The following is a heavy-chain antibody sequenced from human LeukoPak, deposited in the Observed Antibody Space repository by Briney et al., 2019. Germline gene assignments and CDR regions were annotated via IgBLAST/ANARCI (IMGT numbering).Heavy chain of an antibody. Sequence: PSETLSLTCAVYGGSFSAYYWSWIRQPPGKGLEWIGYIYHSGSTYYNPSLKSRVTISVDRSKNQFSLKLSSVTAADTAVYYCARAPRGGMDVWGKGTTVTVSS. D-gene: IGHD2-15*01. J-gene: IGHJ6*04. CDR2: IYHSGST. CDR3: ARAPRGGMDV. V-gene: IGHV4-34*01. CDR1: GGSFSAYY.